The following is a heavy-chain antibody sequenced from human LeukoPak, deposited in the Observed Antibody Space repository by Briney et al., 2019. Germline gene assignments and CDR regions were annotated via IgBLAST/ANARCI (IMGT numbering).Heavy chain of an antibody. J-gene: IGHJ4*02. Sequence: SETLSLTCTVSGGSISSSSYYWGWIRQPPGKGLEWIGSIYYSGSTYYNPSLKSRVTISVDTSKNQFSLKLSSVTAADTAVYYCARRGSGWYLEDYWGQGTLVTVSS. CDR1: GGSISSSSYY. D-gene: IGHD6-19*01. CDR3: ARRGSGWYLEDY. CDR2: IYYSGST. V-gene: IGHV4-39*07.